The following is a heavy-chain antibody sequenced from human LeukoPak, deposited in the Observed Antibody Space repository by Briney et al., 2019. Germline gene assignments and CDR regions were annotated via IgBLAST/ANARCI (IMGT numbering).Heavy chain of an antibody. J-gene: IGHJ5*02. CDR2: IYYSRST. V-gene: IGHV4-39*07. CDR3: AVTWNADRTFAP. Sequence: SETLSLTCTVSGGSISNTLYYWAWIRQPPGKGLESIGSIYYSRSTYYSPSLKSRVTISVDTSKNQFSLKLSSVTAADTAVYYCAVTWNADRTFAPWGQGILVTVS. CDR1: GGSISNTLYY. D-gene: IGHD1-1*01.